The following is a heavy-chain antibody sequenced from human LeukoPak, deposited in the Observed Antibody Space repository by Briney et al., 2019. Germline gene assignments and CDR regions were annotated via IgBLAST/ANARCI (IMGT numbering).Heavy chain of an antibody. Sequence: ASVKVSCKASGYTFTSYAMHWVRQAPGQRLEWMGWINAGNGNTKCSQKFQGRVTITRDTSASTAYMELSSLRSEDTAVYYCAVNSGSSAFDYWGQGTLVTVSS. CDR2: INAGNGNT. CDR3: AVNSGSSAFDY. V-gene: IGHV1-3*01. CDR1: GYTFTSYA. J-gene: IGHJ4*02. D-gene: IGHD1-26*01.